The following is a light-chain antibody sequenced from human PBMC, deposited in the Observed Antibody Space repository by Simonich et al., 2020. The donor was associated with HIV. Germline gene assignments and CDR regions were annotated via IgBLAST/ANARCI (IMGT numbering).Light chain of an antibody. CDR1: QSVSSY. Sequence: EIVMTQSPATLSVSPGERATLPCRASQSVSSYLAWYQQKPGQAPRLLIYDASNRATGIPARLSGSGSGTDFTLTISSLEPEDFAVYYCQQRSNWPPYTFGQGTKLEIK. CDR2: DAS. CDR3: QQRSNWPPYT. J-gene: IGKJ2*01. V-gene: IGKV3-11*01.